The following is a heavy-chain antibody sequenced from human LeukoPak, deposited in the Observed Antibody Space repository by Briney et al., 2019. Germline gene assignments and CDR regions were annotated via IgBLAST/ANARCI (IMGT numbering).Heavy chain of an antibody. V-gene: IGHV3-21*01. D-gene: IGHD3-10*01. CDR1: GFTFSSYS. CDR3: ARDGRIWFGEMNAFDI. CDR2: ISSSSSYI. Sequence: GGSLRLSCAASGFTFSSYSMNWVRQAPGKGLEWVSSISSSSSYIYYADSVKGRFTISRDNAKNSLYLQMNSLRAEDTAVYYCARDGRIWFGEMNAFDIWAKGQWSPSLQ. J-gene: IGHJ3*02.